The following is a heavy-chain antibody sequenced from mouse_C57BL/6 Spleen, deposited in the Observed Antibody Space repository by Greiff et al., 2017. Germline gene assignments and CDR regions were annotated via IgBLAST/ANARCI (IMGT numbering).Heavy chain of an antibody. CDR2: IDPSDSYT. V-gene: IGHV1-59*01. Sequence: QVQLKQPGAELVRPGTSVKLSCKASGYTFTSYWMHWVKQRPGQGLEWIGVIDPSDSYTNYNQKFKGKATLTVDTSSSTAYMQLSSLTSEDSAVYYCARSIYYYGSSYEGYFDVWGTGTTVTVSS. CDR1: GYTFTSYW. CDR3: ARSIYYYGSSYEGYFDV. J-gene: IGHJ1*03. D-gene: IGHD1-1*01.